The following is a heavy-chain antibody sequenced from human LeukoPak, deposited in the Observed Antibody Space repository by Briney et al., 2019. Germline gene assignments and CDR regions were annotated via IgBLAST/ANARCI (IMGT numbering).Heavy chain of an antibody. Sequence: GGSLILSCAASGFTLSSYWMHWVRQAPGEGLVWVSRIKSDGSTTNYADSVKGRFTISRDNAKNSLYLQMNSLRAEDTAVYYWATDDYYDSSGYYYPLDYWGQGTLVTVSS. CDR2: IKSDGSTT. J-gene: IGHJ4*02. V-gene: IGHV3-74*01. D-gene: IGHD3-22*01. CDR3: ATDDYYDSSGYYYPLDY. CDR1: GFTLSSYW.